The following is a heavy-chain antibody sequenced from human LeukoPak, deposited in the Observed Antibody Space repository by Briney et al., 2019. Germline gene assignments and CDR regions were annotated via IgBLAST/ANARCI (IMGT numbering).Heavy chain of an antibody. CDR3: ARGALGYCSSNSCYPGWFDP. V-gene: IGHV1-69*13. D-gene: IGHD2-2*01. J-gene: IGHJ5*02. CDR1: GGTFRSYA. CDR2: INPIFGTA. Sequence: SVKVSCKASGGTFRSYAISWVRQAPGQGLEWMGGINPIFGTANYAQKFQGRVTITADESTSTAYMELSSLRSEDTAVFYCARGALGYCSSNSCYPGWFDPWGQGTLVTVSS.